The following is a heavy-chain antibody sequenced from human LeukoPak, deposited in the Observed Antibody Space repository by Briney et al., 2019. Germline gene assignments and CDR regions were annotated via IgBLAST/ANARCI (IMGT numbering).Heavy chain of an antibody. Sequence: ASVKVSCKASGYTFTGYYMHWVRQAPRQGLEWMGWINPNSGGTNYAQKFQGRVTMTRDTSISTAYMELSRLRSDDTAVYYCARHSDSGYDVGYWGQGTLVTVSS. V-gene: IGHV1-2*02. CDR1: GYTFTGYY. CDR2: INPNSGGT. J-gene: IGHJ4*02. D-gene: IGHD5-12*01. CDR3: ARHSDSGYDVGY.